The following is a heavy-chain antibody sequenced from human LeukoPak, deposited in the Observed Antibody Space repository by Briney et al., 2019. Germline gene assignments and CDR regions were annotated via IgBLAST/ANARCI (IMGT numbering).Heavy chain of an antibody. CDR3: ARARSPSSGYLLRNHNWFDP. CDR1: GGTFNSYA. V-gene: IGHV1-69*05. CDR2: IIPIFGTA. Sequence: SVKVSCKASGGTFNSYAISWVRQAPGQGLEWMGGIIPIFGTANYAQKVQGRVTITTDESTTTACMELSSLRSEDTAVYYCARARSPSSGYLLRNHNWFDPWGQGTLVTVSS. J-gene: IGHJ5*02. D-gene: IGHD3-22*01.